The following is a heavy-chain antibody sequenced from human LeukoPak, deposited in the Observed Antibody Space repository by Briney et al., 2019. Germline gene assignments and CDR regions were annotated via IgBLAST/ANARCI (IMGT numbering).Heavy chain of an antibody. CDR3: ATMTDYYDSSGYGPFDP. J-gene: IGHJ5*02. Sequence: PSETLSLTCTVSGGSISSSSYYWGWIRQPPGKGLEWIGSIYYSVSTYYNPSLKSRVTISVDTSKNQFSLKLSSVTAADTAVYYCATMTDYYDSSGYGPFDPWGQGTLVTVSS. D-gene: IGHD3-22*01. CDR1: GGSISSSSYY. V-gene: IGHV4-39*07. CDR2: IYYSVST.